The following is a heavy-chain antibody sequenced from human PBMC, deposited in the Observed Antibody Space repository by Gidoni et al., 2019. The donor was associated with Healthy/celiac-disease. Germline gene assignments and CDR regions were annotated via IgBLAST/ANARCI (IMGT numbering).Heavy chain of an antibody. CDR3: AREGLYYDYVWGSYHFDY. D-gene: IGHD3-16*02. J-gene: IGHJ4*02. CDR1: GYTFTSYA. V-gene: IGHV1-3*01. CDR2: INAGNGNT. Sequence: QVQLVQSGAEVKKPGASVKVSCKASGYTFTSYAMHWVRQAPGQRLEWMGWINAGNGNTKYSQKFQGRVTITRDTSASTAYMELSSLRSEDTAVYYCAREGLYYDYVWGSYHFDYWGQGTLVTVSS.